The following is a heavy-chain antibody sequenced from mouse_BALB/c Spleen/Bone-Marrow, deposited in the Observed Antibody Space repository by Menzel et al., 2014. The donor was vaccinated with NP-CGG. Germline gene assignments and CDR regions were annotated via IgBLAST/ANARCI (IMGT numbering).Heavy chain of an antibody. V-gene: IGHV1-82*01. CDR1: GYAFSSSW. J-gene: IGHJ4*01. Sequence: VQLQQSGPELVKPGASVKISCKASGYAFSSSWMNWVKQRPGQGLEWIGRIYPGDGDTKYNGKFKGKATLTADKSFSTAYMQLSSLTSVDSAVYFCARSDGYRDMDYWGQGTSVTVSS. CDR3: ARSDGYRDMDY. CDR2: IYPGDGDT. D-gene: IGHD2-3*01.